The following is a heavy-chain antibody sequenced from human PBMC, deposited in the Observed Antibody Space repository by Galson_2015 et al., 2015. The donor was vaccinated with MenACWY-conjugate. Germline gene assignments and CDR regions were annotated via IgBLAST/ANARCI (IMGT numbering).Heavy chain of an antibody. CDR1: GYTFTMFG. CDR2: ISAYNGNT. J-gene: IGHJ4*02. D-gene: IGHD4-11*01. CDR3: ARDKDYRFEN. Sequence: SVKVSCKASGYTFTMFGISWVRQAPGQGLEWMGWISAYNGNTNYAQKFQGGVTMTTDTSTSTAYMELRSLRSDDTAVYYCARDKDYRFENWGQGTLVIVSS. V-gene: IGHV1-18*01.